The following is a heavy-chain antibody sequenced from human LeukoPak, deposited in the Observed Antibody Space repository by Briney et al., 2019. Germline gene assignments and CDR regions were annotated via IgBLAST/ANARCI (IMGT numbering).Heavy chain of an antibody. CDR1: GFTFGDYA. CDR2: ISYDGSNK. Sequence: GGSLRLSCTASGFTFGDYAMSWVRQAPGKGLEWVAVISYDGSNKYYADSVKGRFTISRDNSKNTLYLQMNSLRAEDTAVYYCARGDVVVPAAMGYWGQGTLVTVSS. CDR3: ARGDVVVPAAMGY. J-gene: IGHJ4*02. V-gene: IGHV3-30-3*01. D-gene: IGHD2-2*01.